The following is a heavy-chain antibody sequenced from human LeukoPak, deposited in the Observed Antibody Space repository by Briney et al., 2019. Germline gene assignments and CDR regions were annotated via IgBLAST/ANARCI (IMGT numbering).Heavy chain of an antibody. Sequence: SETLSLTCAVYGGSFSGYYWSWIREPPGKGLEWIGEINHSGSTNYNPSLKSRVPISVDTSKNQFSLKMSSVTAADTAVYYCASGYSGYERFFDYWGQGTLVTVSS. V-gene: IGHV4-34*01. J-gene: IGHJ4*02. CDR3: ASGYSGYERFFDY. D-gene: IGHD5-12*01. CDR1: GGSFSGYY. CDR2: INHSGST.